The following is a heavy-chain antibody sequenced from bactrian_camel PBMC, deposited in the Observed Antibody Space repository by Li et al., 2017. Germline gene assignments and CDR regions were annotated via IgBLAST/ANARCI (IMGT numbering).Heavy chain of an antibody. CDR2: IDDDGSI. D-gene: IGHD2*01. J-gene: IGHJ6*01. CDR3: GADLFADCSGSHCCGY. CDR1: GMGYGVYC. Sequence: HVQLVESGGGSVQTGGSLRLSCAASGMGYGVYCLGWFRQAPGKEREVVAAIDDDGSITYADSRKGRFSISKDNAENTLHLQIDSLQPEDTATYICGADLFADCSGSHCCGYWGQGTQVTVS. V-gene: IGHV3S53*01.